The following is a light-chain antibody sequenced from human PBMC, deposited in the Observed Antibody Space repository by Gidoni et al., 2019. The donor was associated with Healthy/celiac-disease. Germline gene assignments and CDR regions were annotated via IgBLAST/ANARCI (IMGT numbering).Light chain of an antibody. V-gene: IGLV3-1*01. Sequence: SYELTQPPSVSVSPGQTASITCSGDKLGDKYACWYQQKPGQSPVLVIYQDSKRPSGIPERVSGSNSGNTATLTISGTQAVDEADYYCQAWDSSTAVFGGGTKLTVL. CDR3: QAWDSSTAV. CDR1: KLGDKY. J-gene: IGLJ2*01. CDR2: QDS.